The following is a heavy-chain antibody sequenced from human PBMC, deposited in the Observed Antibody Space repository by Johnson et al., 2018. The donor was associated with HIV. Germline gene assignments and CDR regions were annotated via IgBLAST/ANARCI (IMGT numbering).Heavy chain of an antibody. J-gene: IGHJ3*02. D-gene: IGHD6-6*01. CDR1: GFTFSSYW. CDR3: ARANSRGAEYSNLGAFDI. CDR2: IKSKTDGGTT. Sequence: MQLVESGGGVVQPGRSLRLSCAASGFTFSSYWMSWVRQAPGKGLEWVGRIKSKTDGGTTDYAAPVKGRFTISRDDSKNTLYLQMNSLKTEDTAVYYCARANSRGAEYSNLGAFDIWGQGTMVTVSS. V-gene: IGHV3-15*01.